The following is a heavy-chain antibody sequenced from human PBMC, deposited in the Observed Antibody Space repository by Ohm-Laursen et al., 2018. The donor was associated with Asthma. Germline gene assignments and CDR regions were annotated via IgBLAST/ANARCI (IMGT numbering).Heavy chain of an antibody. CDR1: GDSVSSKSAA. Sequence: SQTLSLTCAISGDSVSSKSAAWDWIRQSPSRGLEWLGRTFYRSKWYTDYAVSVKSRITINPDTSKNHFSLQLNSVTPEDTAVYYCASLSSSSNCWGQGTLVTVSS. J-gene: IGHJ4*02. D-gene: IGHD6-6*01. V-gene: IGHV6-1*01. CDR2: TFYRSKWYT. CDR3: ASLSSSSNC.